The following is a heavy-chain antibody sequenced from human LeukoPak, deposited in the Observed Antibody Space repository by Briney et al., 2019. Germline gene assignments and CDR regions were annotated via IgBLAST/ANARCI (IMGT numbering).Heavy chain of an antibody. CDR3: ARDQRERSGYRGGYNWFDP. Sequence: SETLSLTCTVSGGSISSYYWSWIRQPPGKGLEWIGYISYSGNTNYNPSLKSRVTISIDTSKNQFSLKLNSVTAADTAVYYCARDQRERSGYRGGYNWFDPWGQGTLVTVSS. CDR2: ISYSGNT. V-gene: IGHV4-59*01. J-gene: IGHJ5*02. D-gene: IGHD3-22*01. CDR1: GGSISSYY.